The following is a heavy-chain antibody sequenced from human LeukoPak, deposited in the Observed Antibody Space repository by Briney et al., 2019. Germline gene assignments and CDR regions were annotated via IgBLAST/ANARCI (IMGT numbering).Heavy chain of an antibody. Sequence: SETLSLTCSVSGGSISSSGHYWGWIRQSPEKGLDWIGSIYSNGNTYYNPSGRSRVTISVDTSKNQFSLKLTSVTAAEPAVYYCARSATVNTGYFDYWGQGALVTVSS. CDR2: IYSNGNT. CDR1: GGSISSSGHY. V-gene: IGHV4-39*07. D-gene: IGHD4-17*01. CDR3: ARSATVNTGYFDY. J-gene: IGHJ4*02.